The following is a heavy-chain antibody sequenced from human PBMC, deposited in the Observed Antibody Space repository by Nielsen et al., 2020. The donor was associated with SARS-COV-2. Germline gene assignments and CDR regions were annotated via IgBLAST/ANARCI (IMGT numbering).Heavy chain of an antibody. V-gene: IGHV3-21*01. CDR2: ISSSSSYI. D-gene: IGHD1-26*01. CDR1: GFTFSSYS. CDR3: ARESGSYPVFDY. J-gene: IGHJ4*02. Sequence: GESLKISCAASGFTFSSYSMNWVRQAPGKGLEWVSSISSSSSYIYYADSVKGRFTISRDNAKNSLYLQMNSLRAEDTAVYYCARESGSYPVFDYWGQGTLVTVSS.